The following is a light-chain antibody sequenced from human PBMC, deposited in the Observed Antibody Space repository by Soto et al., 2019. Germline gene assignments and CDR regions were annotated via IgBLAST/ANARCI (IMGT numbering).Light chain of an antibody. J-gene: IGKJ1*01. V-gene: IGKV1-5*03. CDR3: QQYKSYLRT. CDR1: QTISSW. Sequence: DIQMTQSPSTLSGSVGDRVTITCRASQTISSWLAWYQQKPGKAPKLLIYKASTLKSGVPSRFSGRGSGTEFTLTINSLQPEDFATYYCQQYKSYLRTFGQGTKVDIK. CDR2: KAS.